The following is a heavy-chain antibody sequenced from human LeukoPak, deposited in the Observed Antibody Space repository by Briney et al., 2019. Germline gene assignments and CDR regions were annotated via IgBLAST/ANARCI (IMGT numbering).Heavy chain of an antibody. Sequence: GGSLRLSCVASGFTFSNAGMNWVRQAPGKGLEWVGRVKTKTDGGTTDYAAPVKGRFTVSRDDSTNTLYLQMNSLKTEDTAVYYCSTEREFLIDYWGQGTLVTVSS. CDR1: GFTFSNAG. CDR2: VKTKTDGGTT. CDR3: STEREFLIDY. D-gene: IGHD3-10*01. J-gene: IGHJ4*02. V-gene: IGHV3-15*01.